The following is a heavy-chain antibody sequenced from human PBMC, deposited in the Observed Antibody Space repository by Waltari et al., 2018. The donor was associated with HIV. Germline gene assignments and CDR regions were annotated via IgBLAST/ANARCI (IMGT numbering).Heavy chain of an antibody. CDR1: GGSISSSSYY. J-gene: IGHJ4*02. V-gene: IGHV4-39*07. Sequence: QLQLQESGPGLVKPSEPLSLTCTVSGGSISSSSYYWGWIRQPPGKGLEWIGSTYYSGSTYYNPSLKRRVTISVDTSKNQFSLKLSSVTAADTAVYYCARVSYGSGGLDYWGQGTLVTVSS. D-gene: IGHD3-10*01. CDR3: ARVSYGSGGLDY. CDR2: TYYSGST.